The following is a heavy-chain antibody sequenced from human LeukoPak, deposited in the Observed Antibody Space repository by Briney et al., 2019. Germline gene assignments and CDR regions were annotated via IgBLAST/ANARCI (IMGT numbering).Heavy chain of an antibody. Sequence: ASVKVSCKASGYTFTGYYMHWVRQAPGQGLEWMGWINPNSGGTNYAQKFQGRVTITADESTSTAYMELSSLRSEDTAVYYCARDGQATITSYFDYWGQGTLVTVSS. CDR3: ARDGQATITSYFDY. V-gene: IGHV1-2*02. J-gene: IGHJ4*02. D-gene: IGHD5-12*01. CDR1: GYTFTGYY. CDR2: INPNSGGT.